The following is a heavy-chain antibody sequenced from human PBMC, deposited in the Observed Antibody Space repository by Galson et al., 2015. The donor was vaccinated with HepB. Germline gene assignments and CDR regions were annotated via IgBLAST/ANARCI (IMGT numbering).Heavy chain of an antibody. CDR1: GDSVSGNSAA. J-gene: IGHJ4*02. CDR3: ARAGLRGYTQFDY. D-gene: IGHD5-18*01. CDR2: TYYRSKWYN. V-gene: IGHV6-1*01. Sequence: CAISGDSVSGNSAAWNWIRQSPSRGLEWLGRTYYRSKWYNDYAVSVKSRITINPDTSKNQFSLHLNSVTAEDTAVYYCARAGLRGYTQFDYWGQGTLVTVSS.